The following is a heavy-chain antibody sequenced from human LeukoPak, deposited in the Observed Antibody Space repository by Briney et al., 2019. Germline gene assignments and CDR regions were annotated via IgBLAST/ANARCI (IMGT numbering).Heavy chain of an antibody. D-gene: IGHD2-21*02. J-gene: IGHJ4*02. CDR3: ARHAIVVVTAIGSFDY. V-gene: IGHV4-39*01. Sequence: SETLSLTCTVSGGSISSSSYYWGWIRQPPGKGLGWIGSIYYSGSTYYNPSLKSRVTISVATSKTQFSLKLSSETAADTAVYYGARHAIVVVTAIGSFDYWGQGTLVTASS. CDR2: IYYSGST. CDR1: GGSISSSSYY.